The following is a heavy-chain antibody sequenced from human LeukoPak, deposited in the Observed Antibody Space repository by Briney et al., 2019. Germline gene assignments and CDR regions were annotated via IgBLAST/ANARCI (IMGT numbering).Heavy chain of an antibody. CDR2: INWNGAST. Sequence: GGSLRLSCAASGFTFDDYGMSWVRQAPGKGLEWVSGINWNGASTGYGDSVKGRFTISRDNAKNSLYLQMDSLRADDTALYLCARVSGGSYYGDFDYWGQGTLVTVSS. CDR3: ARVSGGSYYGDFDY. J-gene: IGHJ4*02. V-gene: IGHV3-20*01. D-gene: IGHD1-26*01. CDR1: GFTFDDYG.